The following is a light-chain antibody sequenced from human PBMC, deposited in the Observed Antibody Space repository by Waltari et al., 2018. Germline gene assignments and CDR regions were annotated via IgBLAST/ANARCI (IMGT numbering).Light chain of an antibody. V-gene: IGKV3-11*01. Sequence: EIVLTQSPATLSLSPGDIATLSCRASQSVSTYLGWYQQKPGQAPRLLIFDASSRATGFPARFSATGSGTDFTLTISSLEPEDFATYYCQQRSDWPLTFGGGTKVELK. CDR3: QQRSDWPLT. CDR1: QSVSTY. CDR2: DAS. J-gene: IGKJ4*01.